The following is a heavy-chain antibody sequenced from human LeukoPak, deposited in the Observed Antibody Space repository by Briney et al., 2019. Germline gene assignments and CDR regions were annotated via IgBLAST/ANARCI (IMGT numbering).Heavy chain of an antibody. CDR1: GGSFSGYY. D-gene: IGHD6-13*01. Sequence: SETLSLTCAVYGGSFSGYYWSWIRQPPGKGLEWIGEINHSGSTNYNPSLKSRVTISVDTSKNQFSLKLSSVTAADTAVYYCARVEVGGIAAAGMLYWGQGTLVTVSS. V-gene: IGHV4-34*01. CDR3: ARVEVGGIAAAGMLY. J-gene: IGHJ4*02. CDR2: INHSGST.